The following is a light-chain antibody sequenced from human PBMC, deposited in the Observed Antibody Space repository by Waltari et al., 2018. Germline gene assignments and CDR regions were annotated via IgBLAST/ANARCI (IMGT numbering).Light chain of an antibody. CDR1: SSNIGADYD. J-gene: IGLJ1*01. V-gene: IGLV1-40*01. CDR2: DTT. CDR3: QSYDSSLSGWRV. Sequence: QSVLTQPPPVSGAPGQRVTISCTGGSSNIGADYDVPWYQQLPGAAAKLLIFDTTNRPSGVPTRCSGSKSGTSAFLAITGLQPEDEADYYCQSYDSSLSGWRVFGTGTKVTVL.